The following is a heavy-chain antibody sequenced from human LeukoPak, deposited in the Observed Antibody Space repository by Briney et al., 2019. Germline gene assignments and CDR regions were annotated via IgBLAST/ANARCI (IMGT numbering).Heavy chain of an antibody. CDR3: ARDNWNYGSSMDV. Sequence: SETLSLTCTVSGGSISRSYWSWIRQPPGRGLEWIGYIYYSGSTNYNPSLKSRVTISVDTSKNQFSLKLTSVTAADTAVYYCARDNWNYGSSMDVWGQGTTVTVSS. D-gene: IGHD1-7*01. J-gene: IGHJ6*02. CDR2: IYYSGST. V-gene: IGHV4-59*01. CDR1: GGSISRSY.